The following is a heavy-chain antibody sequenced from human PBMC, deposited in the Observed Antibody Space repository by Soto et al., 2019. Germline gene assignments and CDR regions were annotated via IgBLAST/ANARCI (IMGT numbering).Heavy chain of an antibody. V-gene: IGHV3-30-3*01. CDR3: ARSDPTGTTGGSDY. CDR2: ISYDGSNK. D-gene: IGHD1-1*01. CDR1: GFTFSSYA. Sequence: GGSLRLSCAASGFTFSSYAMHWVRQAPGKGLEWVAVISYDGSNKYYADSVKGRFTISRDNSKNTLYLQMNSLRAEDTAVYYCARSDPTGTTGGSDYWGQGTLVTVSS. J-gene: IGHJ4*02.